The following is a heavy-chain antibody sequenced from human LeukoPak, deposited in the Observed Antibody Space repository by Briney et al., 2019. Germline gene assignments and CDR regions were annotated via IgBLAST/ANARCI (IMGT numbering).Heavy chain of an antibody. CDR2: IKEDGSAK. CDR3: ARPGQRDAFDI. D-gene: IGHD1-1*01. CDR1: GFIFRNYW. J-gene: IGHJ3*02. V-gene: IGHV3-7*01. Sequence: PGGSLRLSCAASGFIFRNYWMSWVRQAPGKGLEWVTNIKEDGSAKHYVDSAKGRFTISRDNTKNSLYLQMNSLRAEDTAVYYCARPGQRDAFDIWGQGTLVTVFS.